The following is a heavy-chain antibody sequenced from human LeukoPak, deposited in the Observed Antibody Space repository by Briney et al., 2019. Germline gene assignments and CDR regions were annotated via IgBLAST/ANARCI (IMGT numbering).Heavy chain of an antibody. J-gene: IGHJ5*02. CDR1: GGSFSGYY. Sequence: SETLSLTCAVYGGSFSGYYWSWIRQPPGKGLEWIGEINHSGSTNYNPSLKSRVTISVDTSKNQFSLKLSSVTAADTAVYYCARQRIAGRTIPYDPWGQGTLVTVSS. V-gene: IGHV4-34*01. CDR2: INHSGST. CDR3: ARQRIAGRTIPYDP. D-gene: IGHD6-13*01.